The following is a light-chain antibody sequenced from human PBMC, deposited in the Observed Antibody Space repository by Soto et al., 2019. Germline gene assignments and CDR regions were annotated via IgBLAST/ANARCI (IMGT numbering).Light chain of an antibody. CDR2: DAS. J-gene: IGKJ5*01. CDR1: QSVSSY. V-gene: IGKV3-11*01. CDR3: QHRSIWPVS. Sequence: EIVLTQSPATLSLSPGERATLFCRASQSVSSYLAWYQQKPGQAPRLLIFDASNRATGIPARFSGSGSATDFTLTISSLEPEDFAVYYCQHRSIWPVSFGQGTRLEMK.